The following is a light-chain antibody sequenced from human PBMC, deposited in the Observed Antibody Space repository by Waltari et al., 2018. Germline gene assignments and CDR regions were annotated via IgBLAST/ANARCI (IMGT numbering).Light chain of an antibody. CDR2: GAY. CDR1: QSVFRN. V-gene: IGKV3-15*01. Sequence: DIVMTQPPATLSVSPGERATLSCRDSQSVFRNLAWYQQKPGQAPRLLICGAYTRATDIPGRFSGSGSGTEFTLTIRSLQSEDAAVYYCLQYNDWPPWTFGQGTTVEIK. CDR3: LQYNDWPPWT. J-gene: IGKJ1*01.